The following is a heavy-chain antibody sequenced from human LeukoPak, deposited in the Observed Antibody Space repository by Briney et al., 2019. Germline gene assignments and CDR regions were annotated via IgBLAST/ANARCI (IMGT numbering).Heavy chain of an antibody. CDR3: ARTSLCGAWFDP. V-gene: IGHV4-30-4*08. CDR1: GGSISSGDYY. D-gene: IGHD3-10*02. Sequence: SETLSLTCTVSGGSISSGDYYWSWIRQPPGKGLEWIGYIYYNGSTYYNPSLKSRVTISVDTSKNQFSLKLSSVTAADTAGYYGARTSLCGAWFDPWGQGTLVTVSS. J-gene: IGHJ5*02. CDR2: IYYNGST.